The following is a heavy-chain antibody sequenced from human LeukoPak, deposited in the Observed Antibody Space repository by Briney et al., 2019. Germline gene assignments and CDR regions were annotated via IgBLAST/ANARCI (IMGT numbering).Heavy chain of an antibody. D-gene: IGHD2-2*01. CDR1: GFTFSSYS. V-gene: IGHV3-21*01. CDR3: AKDPRGDIVVVPAASYYYYYYMDV. J-gene: IGHJ6*03. Sequence: GGSLRLSCAASGFTFSSYSMNWVRQAPGKGLEWVSSISSSSSYIYYADSVKGRFTISRDNAKNSLYLQMISLRAEDTAVYYCAKDPRGDIVVVPAASYYYYYYMDVWGKGTTVTVSS. CDR2: ISSSSSYI.